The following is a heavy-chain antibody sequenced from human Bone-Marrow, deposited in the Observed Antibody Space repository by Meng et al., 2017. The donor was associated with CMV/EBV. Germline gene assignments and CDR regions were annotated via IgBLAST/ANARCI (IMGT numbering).Heavy chain of an antibody. CDR3: AKGGGGNGIFDY. D-gene: IGHD2-15*01. CDR2: ISWNSGSI. CDR1: GFTFDDYA. J-gene: IGHJ4*02. Sequence: GGSLRLSCAASGFTFDDYAMHWVRQAPGKGLEWVSGISWNSGSIGYADSVKGRFTISRDNAKNSLYLQMNSLRAEDMALYYCAKGGGGNGIFDYWGQGTQVTVSS. V-gene: IGHV3-9*03.